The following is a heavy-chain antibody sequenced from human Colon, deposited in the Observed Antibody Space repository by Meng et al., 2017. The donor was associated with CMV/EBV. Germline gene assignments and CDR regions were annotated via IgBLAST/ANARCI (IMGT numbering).Heavy chain of an antibody. CDR2: IYDTGSA. CDR3: ARNDIVVRPPAFYYFDS. CDR1: GGSIRSSSYY. Sequence: GSLRLSCSVSGGSIRSSSYYWAWIRQPPGKGLERIGNIYDTGSAYYNPSLESRATISLDTPKNQVSLKLSSVTAADTAVYYCARNDIVVRPPAFYYFDSWGQGMLVAVSS. J-gene: IGHJ4*02. V-gene: IGHV4-39*07. D-gene: IGHD1-1*01.